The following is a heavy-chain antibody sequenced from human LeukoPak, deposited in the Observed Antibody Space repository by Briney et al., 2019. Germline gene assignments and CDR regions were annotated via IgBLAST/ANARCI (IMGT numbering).Heavy chain of an antibody. D-gene: IGHD2-2*01. Sequence: GGSLRLSCAASGFTFSSYAMSWVRQAPGEGLEWVSTISGSGDSTYYVDSMKGRFTISRDNSKNTLFLQMTSLRAEDTGVYYCVKGCNSISCTLIDYWGQGTLVTVSS. CDR3: VKGCNSISCTLIDY. J-gene: IGHJ4*02. V-gene: IGHV3-23*01. CDR1: GFTFSSYA. CDR2: ISGSGDST.